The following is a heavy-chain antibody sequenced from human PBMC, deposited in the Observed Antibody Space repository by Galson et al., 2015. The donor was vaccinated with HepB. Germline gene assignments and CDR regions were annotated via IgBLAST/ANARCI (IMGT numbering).Heavy chain of an antibody. D-gene: IGHD1-20*01. CDR2: VSAYNDKT. CDR3: ARGSPYNWNDSGALDI. CDR1: SNTFSSYP. J-gene: IGHJ3*02. V-gene: IGHV1-18*04. Sequence: SVKVSCKASSNTFSSYPFTWVRQAPGQGLEWMGWVSAYNDKTDYAQKFRGRVTMTRDTSTTSVYMVLRNLRSDDTAVYYCARGSPYNWNDSGALDIWGQGTMVTVSS.